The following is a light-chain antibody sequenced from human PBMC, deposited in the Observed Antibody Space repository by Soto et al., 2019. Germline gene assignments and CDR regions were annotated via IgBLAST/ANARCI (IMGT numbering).Light chain of an antibody. V-gene: IGLV7-46*01. CDR3: LLSYSGARV. Sequence: QTVVTQEPSLTVSPGGTVTLTCGSSTGTVTSGHYPYWFHQKPGQAPRTLGYNTSDKHSWTPARFSGSLLGGKAALTLSGAQPEDEADFYCLLSYSGARVFGGGTKLTVL. CDR2: NTS. J-gene: IGLJ3*02. CDR1: TGTVTSGHY.